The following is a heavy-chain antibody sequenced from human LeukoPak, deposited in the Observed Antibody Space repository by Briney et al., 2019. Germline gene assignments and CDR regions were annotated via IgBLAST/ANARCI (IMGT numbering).Heavy chain of an antibody. V-gene: IGHV3-21*01. J-gene: IGHJ3*02. CDR1: ELTFSSYN. Sequence: PGGSLTLSCAASELTFSSYNMNWVRQAPGKGLEWVSFISSSSSYIYYADSVKGRFTISRDNAKNSLYLQMNSLRAEDTAVYYCARGGSAFDIWGQGTMVTVSS. CDR3: ARGGSAFDI. D-gene: IGHD2-15*01. CDR2: ISSSSSYI.